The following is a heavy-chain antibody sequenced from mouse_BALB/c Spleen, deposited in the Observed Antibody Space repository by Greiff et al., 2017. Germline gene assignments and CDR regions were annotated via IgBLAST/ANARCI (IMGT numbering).Heavy chain of an antibody. J-gene: IGHJ1*01. CDR1: GYTFTDYA. D-gene: IGHD2-4*01. CDR2: ISTYYGDA. Sequence: VKLMESGAELVRPGVSVKISCKGSGYTFTDYAMHWVKQSHAKSLEWIGVISTYYGDASYNQKFKGKATMTVDKSSSTAYMELARLTSEDSAIYYCARSITTKYFDVWGAGTTVTVSS. CDR3: ARSITTKYFDV. V-gene: IGHV1S137*01.